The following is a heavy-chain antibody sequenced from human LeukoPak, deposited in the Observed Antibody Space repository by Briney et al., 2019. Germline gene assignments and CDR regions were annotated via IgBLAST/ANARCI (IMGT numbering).Heavy chain of an antibody. J-gene: IGHJ5*02. Sequence: PSETLSLTCAVSGGSISSSNWWSWVRPPPGKGLEWIGEIYHSGSTNYNPSLKSRVTISVDKSKNQFSLKLSSVTAADTAVYYCARQGYISGQGFRNNWFDPWGQGSLVTVSS. CDR1: GGSISSSNW. CDR2: IYHSGST. CDR3: ARQGYISGQGFRNNWFDP. D-gene: IGHD6-19*01. V-gene: IGHV4-4*02.